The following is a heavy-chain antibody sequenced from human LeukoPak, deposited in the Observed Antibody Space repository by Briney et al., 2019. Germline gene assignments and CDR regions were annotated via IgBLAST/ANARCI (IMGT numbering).Heavy chain of an antibody. V-gene: IGHV3-23*01. Sequence: GGSLRLSCAASGFTFSSYAMSWVRQAPGKGLEWVSAISGGGGSTYYADSVKGRFTISRDNSKNTLYLQMNSLRAEDTAVYYCAKEEYYYDSSGYYDYWGQGTLVTVSS. CDR3: AKEEYYYDSSGYYDY. CDR2: ISGGGGST. J-gene: IGHJ4*02. D-gene: IGHD3-22*01. CDR1: GFTFSSYA.